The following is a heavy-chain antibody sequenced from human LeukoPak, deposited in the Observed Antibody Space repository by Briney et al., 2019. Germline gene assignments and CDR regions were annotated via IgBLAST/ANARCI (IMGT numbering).Heavy chain of an antibody. V-gene: IGHV3-66*01. D-gene: IGHD6-13*01. J-gene: IGHJ4*02. CDR1: GFTVSSNY. CDR3: ASSQQLVFRAGTPCDY. Sequence: PGGSLRLSCAASGFTVSSNYMSWVRQAPGKGLEWVSVIYSGGSTYYADSVKGRFTISRDNSKNTLYLQMNSLRAEDTAVYYCASSQQLVFRAGTPCDYWGQGTLVTVSS. CDR2: IYSGGST.